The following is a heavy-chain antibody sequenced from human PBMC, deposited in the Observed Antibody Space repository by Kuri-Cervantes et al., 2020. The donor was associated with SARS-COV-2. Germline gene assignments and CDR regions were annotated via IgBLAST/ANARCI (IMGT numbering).Heavy chain of an antibody. CDR3: AKGYNNETSAYHWGYDL. D-gene: IGHD1-14*01. CDR2: ISLNGGSQ. CDR1: GFASSNSA. V-gene: IGHV3-23*01. Sequence: GGSLRLSCAVAGFASSNSAMPWVRQAPGKGLEWVSSISLNGGSQYYADAVRGRFTNSRDNSKSALYLQVKSLRAEDTAVKYCAKGYNNETSAYHWGYDLWGQGTLVTVSS. J-gene: IGHJ5*02.